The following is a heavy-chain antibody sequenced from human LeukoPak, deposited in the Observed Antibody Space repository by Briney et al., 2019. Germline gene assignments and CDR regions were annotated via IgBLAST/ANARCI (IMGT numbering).Heavy chain of an antibody. D-gene: IGHD5-18*01. CDR3: ARARTGYNHIDY. Sequence: SETLSLTCTVSGGSMSPYHWGWIRQPPGKGLEWTGYIYYSGSTNYNPSLKSRVTISVDTSKNQFSLKLSSVTAADTAVYYCARARTGYNHIDYWGQGTLVTVSS. V-gene: IGHV4-59*01. J-gene: IGHJ4*02. CDR1: GGSMSPYH. CDR2: IYYSGST.